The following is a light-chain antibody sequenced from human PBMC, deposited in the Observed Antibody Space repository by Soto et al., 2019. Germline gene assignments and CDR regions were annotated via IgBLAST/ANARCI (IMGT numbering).Light chain of an antibody. J-gene: IGLJ2*01. Sequence: QSALTQPPSVSAAPGQTVTISCSGSSSNIGNNYVSWYQQLPGTAPKLLIYDNNKRPSGIPDRFSGSKSGTSATLGITGLQTGDEADYYCGSWDSSLSAVVFGGGTKGTVL. CDR3: GSWDSSLSAVV. CDR1: SSNIGNNY. CDR2: DNN. V-gene: IGLV1-51*01.